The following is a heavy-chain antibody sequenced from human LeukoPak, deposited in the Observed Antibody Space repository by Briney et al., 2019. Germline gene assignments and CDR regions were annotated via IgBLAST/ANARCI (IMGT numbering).Heavy chain of an antibody. CDR1: GGSISSGSYY. CDR2: IYTSGST. D-gene: IGHD6-6*01. J-gene: IGHJ4*02. CDR3: ARSEGPSTWDY. Sequence: SETLSLTCTVSGGSISSGSYYWSWIRQPAGKGLEWIGRIYTSGSTNYNPSLKSRVTISVDTSKNQFSLKLSSVTAADTAVYYCARSEGPSTWDYWGQGTLVTVSS. V-gene: IGHV4-61*02.